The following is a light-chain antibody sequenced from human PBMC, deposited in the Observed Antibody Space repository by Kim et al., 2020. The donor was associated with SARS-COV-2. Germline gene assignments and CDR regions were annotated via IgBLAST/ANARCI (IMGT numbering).Light chain of an antibody. CDR3: QQYKSWPRT. CDR1: ENVGSQ. J-gene: IGKJ4*01. CDR2: DAS. V-gene: IGKV3-15*01. Sequence: VSPGAGASLSCRASENVGSQVAWYQQRSGQAPRLLFYDASSRVTGIPDRFSGSGSGAEFTLTISSLQSEDFGVYYCQQYKSWPRTFGGGTKVDIK.